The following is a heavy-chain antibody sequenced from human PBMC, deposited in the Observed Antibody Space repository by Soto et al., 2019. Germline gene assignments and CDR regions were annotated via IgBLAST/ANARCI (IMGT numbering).Heavy chain of an antibody. Sequence: AETLSLTCTASGCSISSYCWNWIRQPPGKGLEWIGYIYYSGSTNYNPSRKSRVTISVDTSKNQFSLKLSSVTAADTAVYYCARGNYDILTGYGYWFDPWGQGTLVTVS. CDR3: ARGNYDILTGYGYWFDP. D-gene: IGHD3-9*01. J-gene: IGHJ5*02. V-gene: IGHV4-59*01. CDR1: GCSISSYC. CDR2: IYYSGST.